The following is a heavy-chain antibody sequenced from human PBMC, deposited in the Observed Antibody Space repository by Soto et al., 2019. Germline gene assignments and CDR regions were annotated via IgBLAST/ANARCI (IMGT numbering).Heavy chain of an antibody. V-gene: IGHV1-18*03. CDR1: GYTFTSYH. J-gene: IGHJ4*02. CDR3: ARDTPPTDY. Sequence: QVQLVQSGAEVKKPGASVKVSCKTSGYTFTSYHISWVRQAPGQGLEWMGWISAYNTNTNYAQKFQGRVTMTTDTLTCTAYMELRSLRSDDLPMYYCARDTPPTDYWGQGTLVTVSS. CDR2: ISAYNTNT.